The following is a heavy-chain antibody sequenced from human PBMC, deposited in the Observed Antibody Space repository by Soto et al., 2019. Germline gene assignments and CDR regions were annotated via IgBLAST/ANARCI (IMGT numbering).Heavy chain of an antibody. V-gene: IGHV5-51*01. CDR3: ARKDKSGYFNWFDP. CDR2: IFPSDSDT. D-gene: IGHD3-22*01. CDR1: GYRFTSYW. J-gene: IGHJ5*02. Sequence: LKISCRTSGYRFTSYWIAWVRQMPGKGLEWMGIIFPSDSDTRYSPSFQGQVTISADRSTGTVFLQWASLKASDTAVYFCARKDKSGYFNWFDPWGQGTLVTVSS.